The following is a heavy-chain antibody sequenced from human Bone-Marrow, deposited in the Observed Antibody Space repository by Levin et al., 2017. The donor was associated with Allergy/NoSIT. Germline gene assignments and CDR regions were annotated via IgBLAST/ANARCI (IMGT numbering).Heavy chain of an antibody. J-gene: IGHJ6*03. CDR3: ARGRDYYYYMDV. Sequence: GESLKISCKASGYSFTNYGISWVRQAPGQGLEWMGWISAYNGNTKYAQKLQGRVTMTTDTSTSTAYMELKSLRSDDTAVYYCARGRDYYYYMDVWGKGTTVTVSS. CDR2: ISAYNGNT. CDR1: GYSFTNYG. V-gene: IGHV1-18*01.